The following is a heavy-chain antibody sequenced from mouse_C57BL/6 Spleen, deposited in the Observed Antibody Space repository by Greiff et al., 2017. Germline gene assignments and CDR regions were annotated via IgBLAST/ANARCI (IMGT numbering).Heavy chain of an antibody. CDR1: GFSINSDCY. D-gene: IGHD1-1*01. V-gene: IGHV3-3*01. CDR2: TFYSGIT. CDR3: ASSITTAEGAMDY. J-gene: IGHJ4*01. Sequence: VQLQQSGPSLVRPSQTLSLTCTVTGFSINSDCYWIWIRQFPGNKLEYIGYTFYSGITYYNPSLESRTYITRDTSKNQFSLKLSSVTTEDTATYYCASSITTAEGAMDYWGQGTSVTVSS.